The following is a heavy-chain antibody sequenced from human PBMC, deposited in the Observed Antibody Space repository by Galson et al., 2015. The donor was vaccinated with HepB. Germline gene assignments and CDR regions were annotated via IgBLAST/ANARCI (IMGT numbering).Heavy chain of an antibody. CDR1: GLTFSTYG. CDR2: IWYDGSNK. D-gene: IGHD3-10*01. Sequence: SLRLSCAASGLTFSTYGMHWVRQAPGKGLEWVAGIWYDGSNKYYGGSVKGRFTISRDNSKNTLYLQMNSLRAEDTAVYYCARDFSATMIRGLTYYFDPWGQGTLVTVSS. CDR3: ARDFSATMIRGLTYYFDP. V-gene: IGHV3-33*01. J-gene: IGHJ5*02.